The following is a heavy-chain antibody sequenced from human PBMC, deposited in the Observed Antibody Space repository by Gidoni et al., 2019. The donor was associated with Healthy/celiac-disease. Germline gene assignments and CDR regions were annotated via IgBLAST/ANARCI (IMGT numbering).Heavy chain of an antibody. V-gene: IGHV3-73*02. Sequence: EVQLVESGGGLVQPGGSLKLSCAASGFTFSGPAMHWVRQASGKGLEWVGRIRSKANSYATAYAASVKGRFTISRDDSKNTAYLQMNSLKTEDTAVYYCTRHPAYQRGVGFDYWGQGTLVTVSS. CDR3: TRHPAYQRGVGFDY. CDR1: GFTFSGPA. CDR2: IRSKANSYAT. J-gene: IGHJ4*02. D-gene: IGHD2-2*01.